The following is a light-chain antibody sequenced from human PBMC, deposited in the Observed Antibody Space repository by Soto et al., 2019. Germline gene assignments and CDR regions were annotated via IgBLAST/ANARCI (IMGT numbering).Light chain of an antibody. CDR2: KAS. CDR1: QSISAW. V-gene: IGKV1-5*03. Sequence: DIQMTQSPSTLSASVGDRVSINCRASQSISAWLAWYQQKPGKAPRLLIYKASTLEIGVPSRFSGSGSGTEFTLTISSLQPDDVATYYCQQYNDSSWTFGQGTKVEIK. CDR3: QQYNDSSWT. J-gene: IGKJ1*01.